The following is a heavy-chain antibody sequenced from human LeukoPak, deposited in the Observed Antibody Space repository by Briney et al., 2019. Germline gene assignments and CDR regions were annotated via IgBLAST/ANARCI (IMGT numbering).Heavy chain of an antibody. J-gene: IGHJ4*02. Sequence: PGGSLRLSCAASGFTFSCYSIHCVRQAPGKGLEWVSYISSSSNTIYYADSVKGRFTISRDNARNSLYLQIHSLRDEDTAVYYCDRQDCSGGSCYSIPFNYWGQGTLVTASS. CDR3: DRQDCSGGSCYSIPFNY. CDR1: GFTFSCYS. V-gene: IGHV3-48*02. CDR2: ISSSSNTI. D-gene: IGHD2-15*01.